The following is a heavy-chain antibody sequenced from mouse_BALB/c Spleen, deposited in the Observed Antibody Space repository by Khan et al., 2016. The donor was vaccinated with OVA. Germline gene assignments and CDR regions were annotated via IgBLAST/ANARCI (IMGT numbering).Heavy chain of an antibody. J-gene: IGHJ3*01. CDR2: IFPGTGTT. CDR1: GYTFTSYW. CDR3: ARGYFGNYEFAY. D-gene: IGHD2-1*01. Sequence: VQLQESGAELVKPGASVKLSCKTSGYTFTSYWIQWVKQRPGQGLGWIGQIFPGTGTTYYNENFKGKATLTVGTSSNTAYMQFSSLTPEDSAVYFCARGYFGNYEFAYWGQGTLVTVSP. V-gene: IGHV1S132*01.